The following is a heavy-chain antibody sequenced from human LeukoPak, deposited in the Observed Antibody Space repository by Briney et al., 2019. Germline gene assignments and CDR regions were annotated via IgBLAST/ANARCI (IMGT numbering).Heavy chain of an antibody. CDR2: MNPNSGNT. CDR1: GYTFTSYD. CDR3: ARGRVRGVKGDDWFDP. V-gene: IGHV1-8*01. D-gene: IGHD3-10*01. Sequence: RWASVKVSCKASGYTFTSYDINWVRQATGQGLEWMGWMNPNSGNTGYAQKFQGRVTMTRNTSISTAYMELSSLRSEDTAVYYCARGRVRGVKGDDWFDPWGQGTLVTVSS. J-gene: IGHJ5*02.